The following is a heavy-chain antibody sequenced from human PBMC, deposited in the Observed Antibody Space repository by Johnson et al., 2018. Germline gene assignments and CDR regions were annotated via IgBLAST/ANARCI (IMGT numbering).Heavy chain of an antibody. J-gene: IGHJ5*02. D-gene: IGHD2-15*01. CDR2: IDSGDSDT. V-gene: IGHV5-51*01. Sequence: YRFTSYWIGWVRQMPGKGLEWMGIIDSGDSDTRYSPSFQGQVTISADKSISTAYLQWSSLKASDTALYYCAWTCSGGSCFWDWFDPWGQGTLVTVSS. CDR1: YRFTSYW. CDR3: AWTCSGGSCFWDWFDP.